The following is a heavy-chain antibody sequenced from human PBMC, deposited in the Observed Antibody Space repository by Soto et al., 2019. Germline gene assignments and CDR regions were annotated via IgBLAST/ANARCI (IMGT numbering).Heavy chain of an antibody. CDR1: GFTFSSSS. Sequence: WGSMKLSCAASGFTFSSSSMNWVCQAPGKGLEWVSSISSSSSYIYYADSVKGRFTISRDNAKNSLYLQMNSLRAEDTAVYYCARDIVAKTTHLAQDIDYWGQGTLVTVSS. CDR3: ARDIVAKTTHLAQDIDY. J-gene: IGHJ4*02. D-gene: IGHD5-12*01. CDR2: ISSSSSYI. V-gene: IGHV3-21*01.